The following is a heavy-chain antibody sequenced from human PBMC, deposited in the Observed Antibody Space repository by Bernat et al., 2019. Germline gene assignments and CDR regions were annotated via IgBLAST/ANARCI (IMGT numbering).Heavy chain of an antibody. D-gene: IGHD3-22*01. J-gene: IGHJ5*02. CDR3: ARASRPHYYDSSGYYYVYWFDP. CDR2: IIPIFGTA. V-gene: IGHV1-69*01. Sequence: QVQLVQSGAEVKKPGSSVKVSCKASGGTFSSYAISWVRQAPGQGLEWMGGIIPIFGTANYAQKFQGRVTITADEPTSTAYMELSSLRSEDTAVYYCARASRPHYYDSSGYYYVYWFDPWGQGTLVTVSS. CDR1: GGTFSSYA.